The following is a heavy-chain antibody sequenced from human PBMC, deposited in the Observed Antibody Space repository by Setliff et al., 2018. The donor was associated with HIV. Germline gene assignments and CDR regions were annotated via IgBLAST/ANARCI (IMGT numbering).Heavy chain of an antibody. Sequence: PSETLSLTCAVSGYSISSGCYWGWIRQPPGKGLEWIGSIYHSGSTYYNPSLKSRVTISVDTSKNQFSLKLSSVTAADTAVYYCARGAELLWFGELHNIPYFDYWGQGTLVTVSS. V-gene: IGHV4-38-2*01. CDR2: IYHSGST. D-gene: IGHD3-10*01. CDR3: ARGAELLWFGELHNIPYFDY. J-gene: IGHJ4*02. CDR1: GYSISSGCY.